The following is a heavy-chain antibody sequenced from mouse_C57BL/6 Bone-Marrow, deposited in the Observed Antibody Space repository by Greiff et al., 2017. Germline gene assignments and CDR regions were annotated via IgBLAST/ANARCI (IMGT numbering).Heavy chain of an antibody. J-gene: IGHJ1*03. CDR1: GFTFTDYY. Sequence: EVKLMESGGGLVQPGGSLSLSCAASGFTFTDYYMSWVRQPPGKALEWLGFIRNKANGYTTEYSASVKGRFTISRDNSQSILYLQMNALRAEDRATYYCARILDWYFDVWGTGTTVTVSS. V-gene: IGHV7-3*01. CDR2: IRNKANGYTT. CDR3: ARILDWYFDV.